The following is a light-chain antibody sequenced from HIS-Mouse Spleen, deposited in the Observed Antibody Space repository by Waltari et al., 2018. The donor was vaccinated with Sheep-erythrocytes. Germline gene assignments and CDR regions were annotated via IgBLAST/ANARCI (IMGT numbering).Light chain of an antibody. CDR3: CSYAGSSTPWV. J-gene: IGLJ3*02. CDR1: SSDVGSYNL. V-gene: IGLV2-23*01. Sequence: QSALTQPASVSGSPGQSIPISCTGTSSDVGSYNLVSRYQQHPGKAPKLMIYEGSKRPSGVSNRFSGSKSGNTASLTISGLQAEDEADYYCCSYAGSSTPWVFGGGTKLTVL. CDR2: EGS.